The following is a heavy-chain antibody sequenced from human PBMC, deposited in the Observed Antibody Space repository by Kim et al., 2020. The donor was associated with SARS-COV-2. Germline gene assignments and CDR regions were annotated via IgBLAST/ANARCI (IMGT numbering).Heavy chain of an antibody. CDR1: GFTFSSYA. Sequence: GGSLRLSCAASGFTFSSYAMHWVRQAPGKGLEWVAVISYDGSNKYYADSVKGRFTISRDNSKNTLYLQMNSLRAEDTAVYYCARGTWQQLPRYYYYGMD. D-gene: IGHD6-13*01. CDR2: ISYDGSNK. V-gene: IGHV3-30*04. CDR3: ARGTWQQLPRYYYYGMD. J-gene: IGHJ6*01.